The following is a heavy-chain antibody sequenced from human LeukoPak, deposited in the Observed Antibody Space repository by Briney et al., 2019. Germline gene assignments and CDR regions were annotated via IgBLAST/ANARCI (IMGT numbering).Heavy chain of an antibody. CDR3: AKDDAWLRFGE. Sequence: GGTLRLSCAASGFTFSNHGMNWVRQAPGKGLEWVSGISPSGDIRYYADSVKGRFTISRDNSKNTLYLEVISLTAEDTAVYYCAKDDAWLRFGEWSQGTLVTVSS. V-gene: IGHV3-23*01. CDR1: GFTFSNHG. CDR2: ISPSGDIR. J-gene: IGHJ4*02. D-gene: IGHD3-10*01.